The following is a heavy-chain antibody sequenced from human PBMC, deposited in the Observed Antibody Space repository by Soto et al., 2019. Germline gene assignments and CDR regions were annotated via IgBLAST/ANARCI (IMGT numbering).Heavy chain of an antibody. CDR3: ASCAGFSRYPYDFDS. J-gene: IGHJ4*02. D-gene: IGHD5-12*01. CDR1: GGTFSSYT. CDR2: IIPILDVA. Sequence: QVQLVQSGAEVQKPGSSVKVSCKASGGTFSSYTINWVRQAPGQGLEWMGRIIPILDVANYAQRFQGRVTITADKSTITAYMELSSLRSEDTAVYYCASCAGFSRYPYDFDSRGQGTLVTVSS. V-gene: IGHV1-69*02.